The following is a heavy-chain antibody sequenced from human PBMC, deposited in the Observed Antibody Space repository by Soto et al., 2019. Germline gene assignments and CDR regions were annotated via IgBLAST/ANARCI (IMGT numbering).Heavy chain of an antibody. J-gene: IGHJ4*02. CDR1: GGSISSSSYY. CDR3: ARHFRGKTMVRGVSPSYFDY. V-gene: IGHV4-39*01. Sequence: SETLSLTCTVSGGSISSSSYYWGWIRQPPGKGLEWIGSIYYSGSTYYNPSLKSRVTISVDTSKNQFSLKLSSVTAADTAVYYCARHFRGKTMVRGVSPSYFDYWGQGTLVTVSS. CDR2: IYYSGST. D-gene: IGHD3-10*01.